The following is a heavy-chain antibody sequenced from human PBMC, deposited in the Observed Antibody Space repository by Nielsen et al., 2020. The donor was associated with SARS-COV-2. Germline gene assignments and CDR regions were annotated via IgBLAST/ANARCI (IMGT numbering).Heavy chain of an antibody. J-gene: IGHJ2*01. CDR2: ITMSGAYM. CDR1: GFRFTSYT. Sequence: GGSLRLSCAASGFRFTSYTMNRVRQALGKGQEWLLPITMSGAYMYYADSVRGRFTVSRDNAENSLYLQMNSLRDEDTAVYYCARDQDGGAATSNWYFDLWGRGTLVIVSS. V-gene: IGHV3-21*01. D-gene: IGHD6-25*01. CDR3: ARDQDGGAATSNWYFDL.